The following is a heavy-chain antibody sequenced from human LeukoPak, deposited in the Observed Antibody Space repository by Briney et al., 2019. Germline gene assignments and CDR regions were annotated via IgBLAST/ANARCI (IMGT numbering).Heavy chain of an antibody. V-gene: IGHV3-21*01. Sequence: GGSLRLSCAASGFTFSSYSMDWVRQAPGKGLEWVSSISSSSSYIYYADSVKGRFTISRDNAKNSLYLQMNSLRAEDTAVYYCARDKYSSSWYAFGYWGQGTLVTVSS. CDR1: GFTFSSYS. CDR3: ARDKYSSSWYAFGY. D-gene: IGHD6-13*01. J-gene: IGHJ4*02. CDR2: ISSSSSYI.